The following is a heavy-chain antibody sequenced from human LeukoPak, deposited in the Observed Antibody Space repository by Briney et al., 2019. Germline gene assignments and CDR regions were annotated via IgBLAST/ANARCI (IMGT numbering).Heavy chain of an antibody. Sequence: GGSLRLSCAASGFTFSDYDMSWVRQAPGKGLEWVSSMTTTSSYIYYADSVQGRFTISRDNAKNSLYLQMNSLRAEDTALYYCARLTGFAIAAAATDYWGQGTLVTVSS. D-gene: IGHD6-13*01. CDR1: GFTFSDYD. V-gene: IGHV3-21*01. CDR3: ARLTGFAIAAAATDY. J-gene: IGHJ4*02. CDR2: MTTTSSYI.